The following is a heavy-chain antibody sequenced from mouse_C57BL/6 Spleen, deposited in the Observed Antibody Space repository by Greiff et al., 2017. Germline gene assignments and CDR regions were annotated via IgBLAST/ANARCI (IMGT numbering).Heavy chain of an antibody. CDR1: GFTFSDFY. CDR3: ARDAGGFDY. J-gene: IGHJ2*01. Sequence: EVKLMESGGGLVQSGRSLRLSCATSGFTFSDFYMEWVRQAPGKGLEWIAASRNKANDYTTEYSVSVKGRFIVSRDTSQSILYLQMNALRAEDTAIYYCARDAGGFDYWGQGTTLTVSS. CDR2: SRNKANDYTT. V-gene: IGHV7-1*01.